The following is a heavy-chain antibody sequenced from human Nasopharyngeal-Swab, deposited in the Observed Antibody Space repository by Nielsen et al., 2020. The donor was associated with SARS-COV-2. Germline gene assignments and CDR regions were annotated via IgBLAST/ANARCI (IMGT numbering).Heavy chain of an antibody. CDR2: ISSSSSYI. CDR3: ATLGGYSSSSPFDY. J-gene: IGHJ4*02. D-gene: IGHD6-6*01. CDR1: GFTFSSYS. V-gene: IGHV3-21*01. Sequence: GESLKISCAASGFTFSSYSMNWVRQAPGKGLEWVSSISSSSSYIYYADSVKGRFTISRDNAKNSLYLQMNSLRDEDKDVYYCATLGGYSSSSPFDYWGQGTLVTVSS.